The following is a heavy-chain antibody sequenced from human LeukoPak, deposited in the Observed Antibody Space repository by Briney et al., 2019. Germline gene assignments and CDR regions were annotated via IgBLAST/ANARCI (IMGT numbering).Heavy chain of an antibody. J-gene: IGHJ5*02. V-gene: IGHV3-11*03. Sequence: GGSLRLSCAASGFTFSDYYMTWIRQAPGKGLEWVSHYCGSSSYTKYADSVKGRFSISRDNAKNSLYLQMNSLRAADTAVYFCARRVMMSGTGVPDTWLDPWGQGILVTVS. CDR3: ARRVMMSGTGVPDTWLDP. CDR2: YCGSSSYT. D-gene: IGHD1-26*01. CDR1: GFTFSDYY.